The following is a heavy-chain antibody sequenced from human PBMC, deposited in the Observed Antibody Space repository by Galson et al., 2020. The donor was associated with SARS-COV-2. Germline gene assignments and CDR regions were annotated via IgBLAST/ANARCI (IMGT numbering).Heavy chain of an antibody. J-gene: IGHJ4*02. V-gene: IGHV3-30*04. D-gene: IGHD6-13*01. CDR1: GFTFSSSA. Sequence: GGSLRLSCRASGFTFSSSAMHWVRQAPGKGLEWVAIISYDGTKRYHLDSVKGRFTISRDNSKNTLFLQMDSLTTEDTAVYYCARETDDYTSSWYDYWGQGTLGTVSS. CDR3: ARETDDYTSSWYDY. CDR2: ISYDGTKR.